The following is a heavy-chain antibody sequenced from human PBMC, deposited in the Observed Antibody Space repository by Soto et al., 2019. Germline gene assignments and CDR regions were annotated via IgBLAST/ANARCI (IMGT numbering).Heavy chain of an antibody. CDR3: ASTGGPNYYYYYYGMDV. J-gene: IGHJ6*02. Sequence: GASVKVSCKASGGTFSSYAISWVRQAPGQEFEWMGGIIPIFGTANYAQKFQGRVTITADESTSTAYMELSSLRSEDTAVYYCASTGGPNYYYYYYGMDVWGQGTTVTVSS. CDR1: GGTFSSYA. CDR2: IIPIFGTA. V-gene: IGHV1-69*13. D-gene: IGHD2-8*01.